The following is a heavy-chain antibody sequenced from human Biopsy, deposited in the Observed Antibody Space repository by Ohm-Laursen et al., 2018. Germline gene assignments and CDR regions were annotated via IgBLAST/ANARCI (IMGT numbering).Heavy chain of an antibody. CDR2: IYPGGST. J-gene: IGHJ3*01. V-gene: IGHV4-4*07. CDR1: GGDINNYY. Sequence: SQTLSLTCNVSGGDINNYYWSWIRQPAGKGLEWIGRIYPGGSTNYNPSLKSRVTMSVDTSKKQLSLRLRSVTAAGTAMYYCASVVLGPTNDAFDLWGQETMVVVSS. CDR3: ASVVLGPTNDAFDL. D-gene: IGHD3-22*01.